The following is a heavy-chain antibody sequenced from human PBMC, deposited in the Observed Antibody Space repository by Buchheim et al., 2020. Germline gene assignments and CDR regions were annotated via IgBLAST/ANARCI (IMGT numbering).Heavy chain of an antibody. CDR3: ARETRFYYDSSGYYVDY. CDR2: INHSGST. CDR1: GGSFSGYY. J-gene: IGHJ4*02. D-gene: IGHD3-22*01. Sequence: QVQLQQWGAGLLKPSETLSLTCAVYGGSFSGYYWSWIRQPQGKGLEWIGEINHSGSTNYNPSLKSRVTISVDTSKNQFSLKLSSVTAADTAVYYCARETRFYYDSSGYYVDYWGQGTL. V-gene: IGHV4-34*01.